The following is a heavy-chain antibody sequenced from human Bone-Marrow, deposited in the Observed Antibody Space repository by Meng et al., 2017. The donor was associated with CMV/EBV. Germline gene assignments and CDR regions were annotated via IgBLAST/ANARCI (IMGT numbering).Heavy chain of an antibody. CDR1: GGSISSSSYY. Sequence: SETLSLTCTVSGGSISSSSYYWGWIRQPPGKGLEWIGSIYYSGSTNYNPSLKSRVTISVDTSKNQFSLKLSSVTAADTAVYYCARETIVVVPAATSYYVDYWGQGTLVTVSS. J-gene: IGHJ4*02. V-gene: IGHV4-39*07. CDR2: IYYSGST. CDR3: ARETIVVVPAATSYYVDY. D-gene: IGHD2-2*01.